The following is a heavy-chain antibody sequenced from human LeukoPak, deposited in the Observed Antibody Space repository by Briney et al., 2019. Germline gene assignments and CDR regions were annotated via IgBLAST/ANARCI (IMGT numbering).Heavy chain of an antibody. Sequence: PGGSLRLSCAASGFTFSSYAMSWVRQAPGKGLEWVSTISGSGGSTYYADSVKGRFTISRDNSKNTLYLQMNSLRAEDTAVYYCAKYGAGVTAYFDYWGQGTLVTVSS. CDR3: AKYGAGVTAYFDY. V-gene: IGHV3-23*01. CDR1: GFTFSSYA. D-gene: IGHD6-19*01. J-gene: IGHJ4*02. CDR2: ISGSGGST.